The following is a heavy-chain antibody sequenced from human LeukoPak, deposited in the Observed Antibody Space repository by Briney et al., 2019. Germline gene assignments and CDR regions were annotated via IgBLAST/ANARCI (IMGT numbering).Heavy chain of an antibody. CDR1: GFTFSSSW. CDR3: ATGYSGYDFDY. V-gene: IGHV3-74*01. Sequence: GRSLRLSCAASGFTFSSSWMHWVRQAPGKGLVWVSRINTDGSSTSYADSVKGRFTISRDNAKNTLYLQMNSLRAEDTAVYYCATGYSGYDFDYWGQGTLVTVSS. D-gene: IGHD5-12*01. CDR2: INTDGSST. J-gene: IGHJ4*02.